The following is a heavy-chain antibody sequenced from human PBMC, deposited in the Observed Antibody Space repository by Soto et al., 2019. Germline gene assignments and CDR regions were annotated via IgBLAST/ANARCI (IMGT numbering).Heavy chain of an antibody. V-gene: IGHV4-59*01. J-gene: IGHJ4*02. Sequence: PSETLSLTCTVSGGSISRYYWSWIRQPPGKGLEWIGYIYYSGSTNYNPSLKSRVTISVDTSKNQFSLKLSSVTAADTAVYYCVLMVYAPYYFHFWGPGPLVTVSS. CDR2: IYYSGST. CDR3: VLMVYAPYYFHF. CDR1: GGSISRYY. D-gene: IGHD2-8*01.